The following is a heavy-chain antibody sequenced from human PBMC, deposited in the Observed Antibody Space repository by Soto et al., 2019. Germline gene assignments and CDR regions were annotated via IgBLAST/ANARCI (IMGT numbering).Heavy chain of an antibody. Sequence: EVQLVESGGGLVQPGXSLRLSCVVSGFTISSYWMHWVRQAPGKGLVWVSRINGDGSSTNYADSVKGRFTISRDNAKNTLYLQMNTLRAEDTAVYYCAIAVAGPTAIAYWGQGNQVTVSS. CDR3: AIAVAGPTAIAY. CDR1: GFTISSYW. D-gene: IGHD6-19*01. J-gene: IGHJ4*02. CDR2: INGDGSST. V-gene: IGHV3-74*01.